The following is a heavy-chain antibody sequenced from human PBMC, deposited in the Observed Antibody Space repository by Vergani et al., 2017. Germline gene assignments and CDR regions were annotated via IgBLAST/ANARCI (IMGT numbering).Heavy chain of an antibody. V-gene: IGHV4-31*03. J-gene: IGHJ4*02. Sequence: QVQLQESGPGLVKPSQTLSLTCTVSGGSISSGGYYWSWIRQHPGKGLEWIGYIYYIGSTYYNPSLKSRITISIDTSKNQFSLKLSAVTAADTAVYYCARLTFTVTSPFDSWGQGTLVTVSS. CDR3: ARLTFTVTSPFDS. CDR1: GGSISSGGYY. CDR2: IYYIGST. D-gene: IGHD4-17*01.